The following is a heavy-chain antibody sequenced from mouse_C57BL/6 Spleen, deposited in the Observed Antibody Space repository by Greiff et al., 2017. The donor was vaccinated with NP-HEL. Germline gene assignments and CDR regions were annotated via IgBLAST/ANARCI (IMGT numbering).Heavy chain of an antibody. J-gene: IGHJ1*03. Sequence: VQLQQSGAELARPGASVKLSCKASGYTFTSYGISWVKQRTGQGLEWIGEIYPRSGNTYYNEKFKGKATLTADKSSSTAYMELRSLTSEDSAVYFCARFYDYVYWYFDVWGTGTTVTVSS. D-gene: IGHD2-4*01. CDR2: IYPRSGNT. CDR3: ARFYDYVYWYFDV. CDR1: GYTFTSYG. V-gene: IGHV1-81*01.